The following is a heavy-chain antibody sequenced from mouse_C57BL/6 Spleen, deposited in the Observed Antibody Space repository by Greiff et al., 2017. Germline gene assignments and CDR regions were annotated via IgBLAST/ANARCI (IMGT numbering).Heavy chain of an antibody. D-gene: IGHD1-1*01. CDR2: IRSKSSNYST. CDR1: GFTFNTYA. J-gene: IGHJ3*01. CDR3: VREAYYYGRRLFAY. V-gene: IGHV10-3*01. Sequence: EVQLVASGGGLVQPKGSLTLSCAASGFTFNTYAMHWVRQAPGKGLEWVARIRSKSSNYSTYYDDSVKDRFTIARDDSQSMLYLQMNNLKTEDKAMYYCVREAYYYGRRLFAYWGQGTLVSVSA.